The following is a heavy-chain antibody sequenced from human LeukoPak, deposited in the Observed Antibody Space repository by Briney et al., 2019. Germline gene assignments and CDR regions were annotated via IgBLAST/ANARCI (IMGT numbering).Heavy chain of an antibody. D-gene: IGHD3-10*01. Sequence: WASVTVSYTASGGTFINYAISWVRQAPGQGREWMGGIIPIFGTANYAQKFQGRVTITADKSTSTAYMELSSLRSEDTAVYDCARGGSGSYCSRYYYYGMDVWGKGTTVTGSS. CDR1: GGTFINYA. V-gene: IGHV1-69*06. J-gene: IGHJ6*04. CDR3: ARGGSGSYCSRYYYYGMDV. CDR2: IIPIFGTA.